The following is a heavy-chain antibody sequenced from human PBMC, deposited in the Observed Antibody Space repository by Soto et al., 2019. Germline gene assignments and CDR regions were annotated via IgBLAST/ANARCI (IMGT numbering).Heavy chain of an antibody. Sequence: LRLSCAASGFTFDDYAMHWVRQAPGKGLEWVSGISWNSGSIGYADSVKGRFTISRDNAKNSLYLQMNSLRAEDTALYYCAKASGRRQWLVPFYFDYWGQGTLVTVSS. V-gene: IGHV3-9*01. CDR3: AKASGRRQWLVPFYFDY. J-gene: IGHJ4*02. CDR2: ISWNSGSI. CDR1: GFTFDDYA. D-gene: IGHD6-19*01.